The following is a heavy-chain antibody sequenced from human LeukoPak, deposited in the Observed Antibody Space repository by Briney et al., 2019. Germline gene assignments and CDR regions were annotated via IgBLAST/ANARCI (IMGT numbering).Heavy chain of an antibody. V-gene: IGHV1-69*04. D-gene: IGHD3-22*01. Sequence: EASVKVSCKASGGTFSSYAISWVRQAPGQGLEWMGRIIPILGIANYAQKFQGGVTITADKSTSTAYMELSSLRSEDTAVYYCARDSRPYYDSRGGWFDPWGQGTLVTVSS. CDR3: ARDSRPYYDSRGGWFDP. CDR2: IIPILGIA. J-gene: IGHJ5*02. CDR1: GGTFSSYA.